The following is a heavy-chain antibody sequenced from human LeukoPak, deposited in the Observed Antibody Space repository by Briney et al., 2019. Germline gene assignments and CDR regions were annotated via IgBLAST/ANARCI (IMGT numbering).Heavy chain of an antibody. J-gene: IGHJ4*02. CDR3: ARVGFTTGFDY. D-gene: IGHD1-1*01. V-gene: IGHV1-69*13. Sequence: SVKVSCKASGGTFNNYGINWVRQAPGQGLEWMGGIIPIFDTPYYAQNFQDRFTITADASTSTAYMELTSLRSEDTAMYYCARVGFTTGFDYWGQGTLVTVSS. CDR2: IIPIFDTP. CDR1: GGTFNNYG.